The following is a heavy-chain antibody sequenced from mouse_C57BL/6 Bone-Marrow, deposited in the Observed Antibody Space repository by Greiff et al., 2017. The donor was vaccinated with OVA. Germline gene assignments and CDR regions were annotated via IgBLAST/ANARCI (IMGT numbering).Heavy chain of an antibody. J-gene: IGHJ4*01. Sequence: EVKVVESGGGLVKPGGSLKLSCAASGFTFSDYGMHWVRQAPEKGLEWVAYISSGSSTIYYADTVKGRFTISRDNAKNTLFLQMTSLRSEDTAMYYCATYGNYFYYAMDYWGQGTSVTGSS. CDR1: GFTFSDYG. CDR3: ATYGNYFYYAMDY. V-gene: IGHV5-17*01. D-gene: IGHD2-10*02. CDR2: ISSGSSTI.